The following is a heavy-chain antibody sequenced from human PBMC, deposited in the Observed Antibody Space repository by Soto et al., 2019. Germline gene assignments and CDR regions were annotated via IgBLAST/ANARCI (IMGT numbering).Heavy chain of an antibody. V-gene: IGHV4-61*01. D-gene: IGHD4-17*01. Sequence: PSETLSLTCTVSGGSVRSGSYYWSWIRQPPGKGLEWIGYIYYSGSTNYNPSLKSRVTISVDTSKNQFSLKLSSVTAADTAVYYCAREGYGGNSEGIDYWGQGTLVTVSS. CDR1: GGSVRSGSYY. CDR2: IYYSGST. CDR3: AREGYGGNSEGIDY. J-gene: IGHJ4*02.